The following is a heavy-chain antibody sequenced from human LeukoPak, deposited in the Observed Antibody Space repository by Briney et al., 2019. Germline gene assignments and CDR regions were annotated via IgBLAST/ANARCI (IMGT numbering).Heavy chain of an antibody. Sequence: SETLSLTCTVSGGSISSYYWSWIRQPPGKGLEWIGYIYYSGSTNYNPSLKSRVTISVDTSKNQFSLKLSSVTAADTAVYYCARVPAQWLGHFDYWGQGTLVTVSS. D-gene: IGHD6-19*01. CDR3: ARVPAQWLGHFDY. CDR2: IYYSGST. J-gene: IGHJ4*02. V-gene: IGHV4-59*01. CDR1: GGSISSYY.